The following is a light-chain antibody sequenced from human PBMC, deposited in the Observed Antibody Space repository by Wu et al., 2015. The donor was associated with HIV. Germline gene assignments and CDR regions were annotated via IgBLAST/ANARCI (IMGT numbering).Light chain of an antibody. CDR2: AAS. V-gene: IGKV1-9*01. CDR3: QQLNSYPYT. Sequence: DIQLTQSLSFLSASAGDRVTITCRASQGISSYLAWYQQKPGKAPKLLIYAASTLQSGVPSRFSGSGSGTEFTLTISSLQPEDFATYYCQQLNSYPYTFGQGPSWRSN. J-gene: IGKJ2*01. CDR1: QGISSY.